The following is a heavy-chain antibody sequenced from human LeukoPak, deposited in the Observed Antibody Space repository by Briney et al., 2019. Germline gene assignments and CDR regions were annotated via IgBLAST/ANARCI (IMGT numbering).Heavy chain of an antibody. D-gene: IGHD3-3*02. J-gene: IGHJ5*02. CDR2: ISSSSSYI. Sequence: GGSLRLSCAASGFTFRSYSMNWVRRAPGKGLEWVSSISSSSSYIYYADSVKGRFTISRDNAKNSLYLQMNSLRAEDTAVYYCARLAGKQNWFDPWGQGTLVTVSS. CDR1: GFTFRSYS. V-gene: IGHV3-21*01. CDR3: ARLAGKQNWFDP.